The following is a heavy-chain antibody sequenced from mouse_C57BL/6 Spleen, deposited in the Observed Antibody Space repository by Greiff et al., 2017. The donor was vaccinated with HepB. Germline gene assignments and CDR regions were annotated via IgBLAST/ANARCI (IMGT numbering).Heavy chain of an antibody. D-gene: IGHD1-1*01. CDR3: ARERYYGSSGWYFDV. Sequence: DVKLVESGPGLAKPSQTLSLTCSVTGYSITSDYWNWIRKFPGNKLEYMGYISYSGSTYYNPSLKSRISITRDPSKNQYYLQLNSVTTEDTATYYCARERYYGSSGWYFDVWGTGTTVTVSS. CDR1: GYSITSDY. V-gene: IGHV3-8*01. CDR2: ISYSGST. J-gene: IGHJ1*03.